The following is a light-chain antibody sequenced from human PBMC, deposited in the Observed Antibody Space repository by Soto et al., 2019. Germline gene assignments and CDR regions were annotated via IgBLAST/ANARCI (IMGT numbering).Light chain of an antibody. CDR2: ASS. Sequence: DIQLTQSPSFLSASVGDRVTITCRASQGISSYLAWYQQTPGKAPKLLIYASSTLQSGVPSRFRGSGSGTEFTLTIHSLQPEDFATYYCQQLNTFPVTFGQGTLLDI. CDR3: QQLNTFPVT. CDR1: QGISSY. V-gene: IGKV1-9*01. J-gene: IGKJ5*01.